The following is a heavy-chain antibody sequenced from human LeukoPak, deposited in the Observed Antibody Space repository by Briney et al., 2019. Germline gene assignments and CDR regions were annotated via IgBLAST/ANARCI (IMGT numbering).Heavy chain of an antibody. Sequence: PGGSPRLSCAASGFTLSDYYMSWIRQAPGKGLEWVSYSSSSGSTIYYADSVKGRFAISRDNAKNSPYLQMNSLRAEDTAVYYCARRRDFIDYWGQGTLVTVSS. V-gene: IGHV3-11*01. CDR2: SSSSGSTI. CDR3: ARRRDFIDY. CDR1: GFTLSDYY. D-gene: IGHD3/OR15-3a*01. J-gene: IGHJ4*02.